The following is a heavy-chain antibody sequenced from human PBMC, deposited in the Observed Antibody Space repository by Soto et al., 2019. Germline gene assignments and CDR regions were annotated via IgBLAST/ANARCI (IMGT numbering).Heavy chain of an antibody. J-gene: IGHJ4*02. CDR1: GFTFSSYS. Sequence: GGSLRLSCAASGFTFSSYSMNWVRQAPGKGLEWVSYISSSSSTIYYADSVKGRFTISRDNAKNSLYLQMNSLRAEDTAVYYCASSRRGGSGWYGEGCFDYWGQGTLVTVSS. CDR3: ASSRRGGSGWYGEGCFDY. V-gene: IGHV3-48*01. D-gene: IGHD6-19*01. CDR2: ISSSSSTI.